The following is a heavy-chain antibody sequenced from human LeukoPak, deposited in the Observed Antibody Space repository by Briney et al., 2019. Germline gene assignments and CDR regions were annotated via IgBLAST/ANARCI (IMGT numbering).Heavy chain of an antibody. CDR3: TRTTPNGSLDY. CDR2: IHYSGST. D-gene: IGHD4-11*01. V-gene: IGHV4-59*01. Sequence: PSETLSLTCTVSGGSISSYYWSWIRQPPGKGLEWIGYIHYSGSTNYNPSLKSRVTISVDTSKNQFSLKLSSVTAADTAVYYCTRTTPNGSLDYWGQGTLVTVSS. CDR1: GGSISSYY. J-gene: IGHJ4*02.